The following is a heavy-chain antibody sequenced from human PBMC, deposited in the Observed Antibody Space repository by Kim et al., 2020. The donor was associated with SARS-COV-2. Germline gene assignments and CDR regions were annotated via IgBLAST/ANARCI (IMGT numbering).Heavy chain of an antibody. CDR2: INHSGST. D-gene: IGHD3-22*01. J-gene: IGHJ3*02. CDR3: ARDSPMIVVEYPDAFDI. CDR1: GGSFSGYY. Sequence: SETLSLTCAVYGGSFSGYYWSWIRQPPGKGLEWIGEINHSGSTNYNPSLKSRVTISVDTSKNQFSLKLSSVTAADTAVYYCARDSPMIVVEYPDAFDIWGQGTMVTVSS. V-gene: IGHV4-34*01.